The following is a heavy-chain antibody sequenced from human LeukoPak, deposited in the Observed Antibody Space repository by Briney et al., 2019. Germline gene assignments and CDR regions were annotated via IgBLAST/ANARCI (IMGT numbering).Heavy chain of an antibody. CDR2: ISGSGVNT. V-gene: IGHV3-23*01. Sequence: GGSLRLSCEASGFSFRNYAMSWVRQAPGKGLEWVSTISGSGVNTYDADSVKGRFTISRDNSKNTLFLQMNSLRAEDTAIYYCAKDPHAEKSTIYSGSWYMEYWGQGTLVTVSS. D-gene: IGHD6-13*01. CDR3: AKDPHAEKSTIYSGSWYMEY. CDR1: GFSFRNYA. J-gene: IGHJ4*02.